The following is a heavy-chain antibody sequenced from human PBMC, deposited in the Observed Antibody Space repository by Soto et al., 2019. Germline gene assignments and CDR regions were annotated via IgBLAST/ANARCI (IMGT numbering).Heavy chain of an antibody. J-gene: IGHJ6*02. V-gene: IGHV1-3*01. CDR1: GYTFTSYA. CDR2: INAGNGNT. D-gene: IGHD2-15*01. CDR3: ARDQDSAYGMDV. Sequence: GASVKVSCKASGYTFTSYAMTWVRQAPGQRLEWMGWINAGNGNTKYSQKFQGRVTITRDTSASTAYMELRSLRSDDTAVYYCARDQDSAYGMDVWGQGTTVTVSS.